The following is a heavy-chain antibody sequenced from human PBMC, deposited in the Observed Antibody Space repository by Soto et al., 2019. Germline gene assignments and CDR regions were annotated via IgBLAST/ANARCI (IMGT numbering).Heavy chain of an antibody. CDR2: IGTAGDP. V-gene: IGHV3-13*05. D-gene: IGHD3-10*02. CDR3: ARAMYGARGYYFDY. Sequence: EVQLVESGGGLVQPGGSLRLSCAASGFTFSSYDMHWVRQATGKGLEWVSAIGTAGDPYYPGSVKGRFTISRENAKNSVYLQMNSLRAGDTAVYYCARAMYGARGYYFDYWGQGTLVTVSS. CDR1: GFTFSSYD. J-gene: IGHJ4*02.